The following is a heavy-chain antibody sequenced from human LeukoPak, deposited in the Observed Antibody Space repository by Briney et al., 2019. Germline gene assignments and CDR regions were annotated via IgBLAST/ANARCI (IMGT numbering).Heavy chain of an antibody. CDR3: AREPNDYRYFDF. V-gene: IGHV4-59*01. J-gene: IGHJ4*02. Sequence: GSLRLSCAASGFTFSSYAMSWVRQPPGKGLEWIGYVYYSGSTSYNPSLKSRVTISVDASKNQVSLKLNSVTAADTAVYYCAREPNDYRYFDFWGQGTLVTVSS. CDR1: GFTFSSYA. D-gene: IGHD3-16*01. CDR2: VYYSGST.